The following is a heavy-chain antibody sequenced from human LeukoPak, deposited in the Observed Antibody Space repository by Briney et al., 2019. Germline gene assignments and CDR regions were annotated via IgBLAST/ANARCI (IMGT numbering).Heavy chain of an antibody. CDR2: IYSSGST. D-gene: IGHD3-16*01. CDR1: GGSISGYY. V-gene: IGHV4-4*09. CDR3: ARFTYTTRPSDV. J-gene: IGHJ6*04. Sequence: SETLSLTCSVSGGSISGYYWSWIRQPPGQTLEWIGYIYSSGSTNYNPSLQSRVTMLVDTSMNQFSLRLSSVTAADTAVYYCARFTYTTRPSDVWGKGTTVTVSS.